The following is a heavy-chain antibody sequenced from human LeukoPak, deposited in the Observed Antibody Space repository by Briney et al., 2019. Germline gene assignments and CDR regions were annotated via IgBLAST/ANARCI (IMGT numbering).Heavy chain of an antibody. D-gene: IGHD6-13*01. J-gene: IGHJ4*02. CDR1: GFTVSSNY. CDR2: IYSGGST. CDR3: ARKGKSSWQLFDY. Sequence: GGSLRLSCAASGFTVSSNYMSWVRQAPGKGLEWVSVIYSGGSTYYADSVKGRFTISRDNSKNTLYLQMNSLRAEDTAVYYCARKGKSSWQLFDYWGQGTLVTVSS. V-gene: IGHV3-66*02.